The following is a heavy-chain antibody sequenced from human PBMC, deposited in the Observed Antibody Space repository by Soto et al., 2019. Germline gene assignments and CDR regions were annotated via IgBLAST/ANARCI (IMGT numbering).Heavy chain of an antibody. D-gene: IGHD6-13*01. CDR2: ISAYNGNT. J-gene: IGHJ4*02. CDR1: GYTFTSYG. Sequence: QVQLVQSGAEVKKPGASVKVSCKASGYTFTSYGISWVRQAPGQGLEWMGWISAYNGNTNYAQKLQGRVTMTTDTSTSTAYMELRSLRSDDTAVYYCARAIGYSSSWYMEEHYFDYWGQGTLVTVSS. V-gene: IGHV1-18*01. CDR3: ARAIGYSSSWYMEEHYFDY.